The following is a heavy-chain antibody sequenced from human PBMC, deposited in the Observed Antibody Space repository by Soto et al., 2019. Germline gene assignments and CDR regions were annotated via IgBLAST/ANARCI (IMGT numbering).Heavy chain of an antibody. D-gene: IGHD1-1*01. V-gene: IGHV3-7*05. CDR2: IKEDGSEK. Sequence: PGGSLRLSCAASGFTFSSNWMSWVRQAPGKGLEWVANIKEDGSEKYYGDSVKGRFTISRDNAKNSLYLQMNSLSAEDTAVYHCARHDKDFGYWGQGTLVTVSS. J-gene: IGHJ4*02. CDR1: GFTFSSNW. CDR3: ARHDKDFGY.